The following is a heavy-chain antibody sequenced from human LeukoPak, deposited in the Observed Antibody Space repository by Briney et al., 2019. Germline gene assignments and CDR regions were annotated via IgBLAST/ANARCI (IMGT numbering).Heavy chain of an antibody. CDR1: GFTFSSYG. J-gene: IGHJ3*02. CDR3: AIPSDSSGYYYGDAFDI. CDR2: IRYDGSNK. D-gene: IGHD3-22*01. V-gene: IGHV3-30*02. Sequence: GGSLRLSCAASGFTFSSYGMHWVRQAPGKGLEWVAFIRYDGSNKYYADSVKGRFTISRANSTNTLYLQMNSLTAEDTAVYYCAIPSDSSGYYYGDAFDIWGQGTMVTVSS.